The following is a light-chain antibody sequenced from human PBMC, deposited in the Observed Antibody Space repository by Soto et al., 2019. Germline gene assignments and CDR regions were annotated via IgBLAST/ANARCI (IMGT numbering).Light chain of an antibody. Sequence: DIGLTQSPYTLSVSPGERATLSCRASQSVSNNYLAWYQQKPGQAPRLLIYGASNRATGIPARFSGSGSGTDFTLTISSLEPEDFAVYYCQQRSNWPRTFGQGTKVDIK. CDR2: GAS. CDR3: QQRSNWPRT. CDR1: QSVSNNY. V-gene: IGKV3-11*01. J-gene: IGKJ1*01.